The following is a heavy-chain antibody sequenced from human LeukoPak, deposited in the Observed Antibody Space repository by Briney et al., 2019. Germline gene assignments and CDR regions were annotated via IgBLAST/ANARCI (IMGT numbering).Heavy chain of an antibody. D-gene: IGHD2-15*01. V-gene: IGHV3-30-3*01. CDR2: ISYDGSNK. CDR3: AREDVVVVAARYYYYGMDV. Sequence: PGGSLRLSCAASGFTFSSYAMPWVRQAPGKGLEWVAVISYDGSNKYYADSVKGRFTISRDNSKNTLYLQMNSLRAEDTAVYYCAREDVVVVAARYYYYGMDVWGQGTTVTVSS. J-gene: IGHJ6*02. CDR1: GFTFSSYA.